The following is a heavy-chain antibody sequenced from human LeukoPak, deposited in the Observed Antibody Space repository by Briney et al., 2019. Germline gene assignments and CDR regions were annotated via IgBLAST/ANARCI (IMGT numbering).Heavy chain of an antibody. D-gene: IGHD3-10*01. V-gene: IGHV1-46*01. CDR1: GYTFTSYY. J-gene: IGHJ4*02. CDR3: ARDSGMVRGTVDY. CDR2: INPSGGST. Sequence: ASVKVSCKSSGYTFTSYYMYWVRQTPGQGLEWMGIINPSGGSTSYAQKFQGRVTMTRDTSTSTVYMELSSLRSEDTAVYYCARDSGMVRGTVDYWGQGTLVTVSS.